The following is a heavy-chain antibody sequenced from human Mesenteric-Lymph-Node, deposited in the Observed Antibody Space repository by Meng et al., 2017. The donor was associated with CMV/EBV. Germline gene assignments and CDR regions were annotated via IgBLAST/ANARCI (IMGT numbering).Heavy chain of an antibody. J-gene: IGHJ4*02. CDR3: ARGLYYDFWSGYYFTHFDY. V-gene: IGHV3-53*01. D-gene: IGHD3-3*01. Sequence: GEALKISCAASGFTVSSNYMSGVRQAPWKGLEWGSVIYSGGSTYYADSVKGRFTISRDNSKNTLYLQMNSLRAEDTAVYYCARGLYYDFWSGYYFTHFDYWGQGTLVTVSS. CDR2: IYSGGST. CDR1: GFTVSSNY.